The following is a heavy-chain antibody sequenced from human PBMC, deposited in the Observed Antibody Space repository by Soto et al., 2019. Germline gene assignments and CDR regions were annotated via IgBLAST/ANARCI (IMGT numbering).Heavy chain of an antibody. CDR1: GGSISSSRCH. CDR3: ARPKTIGAAAGKGWFDP. Sequence: SETLSLTCTVSGGSISSSRCHWGWIRQPPGKGLEWIASIKYSGTTFYNPSLKSRVTLSVDTSKNQFSLKLTSVTAADMAMYYCARPKTIGAAAGKGWFDPWGQGTLVTVSS. J-gene: IGHJ5*02. D-gene: IGHD6-13*01. CDR2: IKYSGTT. V-gene: IGHV4-39*01.